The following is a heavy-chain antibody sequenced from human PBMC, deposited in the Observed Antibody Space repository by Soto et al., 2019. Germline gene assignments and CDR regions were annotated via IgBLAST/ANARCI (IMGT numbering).Heavy chain of an antibody. J-gene: IGHJ3*02. CDR2: MNPNSGNT. D-gene: IGHD2-2*01. V-gene: IGHV1-8*01. Sequence: GASVKVSCKASGYTFTSYDINWVRQATGQGLEWMGWMNPNSGNTGYAQKFQGRVTMTRNTSISTAYMELSSLRSEDTAVYYCAISYCSSTSCQDAFDIWGQGTMVTVPS. CDR1: GYTFTSYD. CDR3: AISYCSSTSCQDAFDI.